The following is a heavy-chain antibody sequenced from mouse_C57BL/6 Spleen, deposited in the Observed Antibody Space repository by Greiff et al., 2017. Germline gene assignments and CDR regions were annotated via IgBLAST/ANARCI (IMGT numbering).Heavy chain of an antibody. CDR3: ARSGMVTADY. D-gene: IGHD2-2*01. V-gene: IGHV1-4*01. Sequence: VQLKESGAELARPGASVKMSCKASGYTFTSYTMHWVKQRPGQGLEWIGYINPSSGYTKYNQKFKDKATLTADKSSSTAYMQLSSLTSEDSAVYYCARSGMVTADYWGQGTTLTVSS. CDR1: GYTFTSYT. J-gene: IGHJ2*01. CDR2: INPSSGYT.